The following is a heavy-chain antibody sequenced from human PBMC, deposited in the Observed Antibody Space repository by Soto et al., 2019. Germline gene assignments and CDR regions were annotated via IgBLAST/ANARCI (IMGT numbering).Heavy chain of an antibody. CDR3: ARRASAIRF. V-gene: IGHV4-34*01. Sequence: PSETLSLTCAVYGGSFSGYFWSWIRQPPGKGLEWIGEINHSGSTNYNPSLKSRVTISVDTSKNQFSLNLISVTAADTAVYYCARRASAIRFWGQGTLVTVSS. D-gene: IGHD3-16*01. CDR2: INHSGST. CDR1: GGSFSGYF. J-gene: IGHJ4*02.